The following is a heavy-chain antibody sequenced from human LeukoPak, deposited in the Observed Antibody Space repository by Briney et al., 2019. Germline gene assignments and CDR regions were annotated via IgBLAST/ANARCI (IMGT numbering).Heavy chain of an antibody. J-gene: IGHJ4*02. CDR2: FDPEDGET. CDR1: GYTLTELS. D-gene: IGHD6-13*01. CDR3: ASSIAAAGAFDY. Sequence: ASVKVSCKVSGYTLTELSMHWVRQAPGKGLEWMGGFDPEDGETIYAQKFQGRVTITADESTSTAYMELSSLRSEDTAVYYCASSIAAAGAFDYWGQGTLVTVSS. V-gene: IGHV1-24*01.